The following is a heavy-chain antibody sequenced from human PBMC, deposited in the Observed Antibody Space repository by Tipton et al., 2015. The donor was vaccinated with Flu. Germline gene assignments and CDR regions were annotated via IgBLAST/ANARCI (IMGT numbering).Heavy chain of an antibody. V-gene: IGHV3-53*01. CDR3: ARATFFDVDLEFFYSDY. J-gene: IGHJ4*02. CDR1: GLSVSTNY. D-gene: IGHD5-12*01. Sequence: GSLRLSCAASGLSVSTNYMSWVRQAPGKGLQWVSSIYSGGNTYYADSVKGRFTISRDSSTNTLYLEMNSLRAEDTALYYCARATFFDVDLEFFYSDYWGRGTLVTVSS. CDR2: IYSGGNT.